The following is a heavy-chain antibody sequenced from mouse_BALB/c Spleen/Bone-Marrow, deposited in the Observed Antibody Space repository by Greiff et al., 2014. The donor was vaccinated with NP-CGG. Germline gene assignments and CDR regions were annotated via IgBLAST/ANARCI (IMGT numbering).Heavy chain of an antibody. CDR1: GYTLSRYW. D-gene: IGHD1-1*01. CDR3: ARWGYGSSYVGYFDV. CDR2: ILPGSGST. Sequence: LVESGAELMKPGASVKISCKATGYTLSRYWIEWVKQRPGHGLEWIGEILPGSGSTNYNEKFKGKATFTADTSSNTAYMQLSSLTSEDSAVYYCARWGYGSSYVGYFDVWGAGTTVTVSS. V-gene: IGHV1-9*01. J-gene: IGHJ1*01.